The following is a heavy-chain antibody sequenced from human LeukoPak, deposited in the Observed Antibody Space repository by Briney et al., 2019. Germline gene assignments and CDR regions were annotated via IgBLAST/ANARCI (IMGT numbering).Heavy chain of an antibody. Sequence: PGRSLRLSCAASGFTFSSYAMHWVRQAPGKGLEWVAVISYDGSNKYYADSVKGRFTISRDNSKNTLYLQMNSLRAEDTAVYYCARASLGGGKGWYYFDYWGQGTLVTVSS. CDR1: GFTFSSYA. CDR3: ARASLGGGKGWYYFDY. D-gene: IGHD4-23*01. CDR2: ISYDGSNK. V-gene: IGHV3-30*14. J-gene: IGHJ4*02.